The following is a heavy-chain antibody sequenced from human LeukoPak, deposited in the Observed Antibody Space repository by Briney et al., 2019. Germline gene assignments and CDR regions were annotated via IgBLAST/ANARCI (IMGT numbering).Heavy chain of an antibody. D-gene: IGHD2-2*01. V-gene: IGHV3-11*06. CDR3: ARGVVPAATYNWFDP. Sequence: GGSLRLSCAASGFTLSDYYMSWIRQAPGKGLEWVSYISSSSSYTNYADSVKGRFTISRDNAKNTLYLQMNSLRAEDTAVYYCARGVVPAATYNWFDPWGQGTLVTVSS. J-gene: IGHJ5*02. CDR1: GFTLSDYY. CDR2: ISSSSSYT.